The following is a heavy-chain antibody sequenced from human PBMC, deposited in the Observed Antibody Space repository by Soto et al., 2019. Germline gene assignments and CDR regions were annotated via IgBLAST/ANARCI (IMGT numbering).Heavy chain of an antibody. CDR2: ISYDGSNK. Sequence: GESLKISCAASGFTFSSYAMHWVRQAPGKGLEWVAVISYDGSNKYYADSVKGRFTISRDNSKNTLYLQMNSLRAEDTAVYYCARGVGATTEYYFDYWGQGTLVTVSS. CDR3: ARGVGATTEYYFDY. J-gene: IGHJ4*02. V-gene: IGHV3-30*04. CDR1: GFTFSSYA. D-gene: IGHD1-26*01.